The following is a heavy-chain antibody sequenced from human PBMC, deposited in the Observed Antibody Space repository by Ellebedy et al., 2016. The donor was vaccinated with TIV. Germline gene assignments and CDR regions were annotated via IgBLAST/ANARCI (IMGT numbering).Heavy chain of an antibody. CDR3: ARLPPGHIYGYFDL. V-gene: IGHV4-59*08. J-gene: IGHJ4*02. D-gene: IGHD3-3*02. CDR1: GGSISSYY. CDR2: NSNSGIA. Sequence: MPSETLSLTCTVSGGSISSYYWSWFRQPPGKGLEWIGYNSNSGIANYNPSLRIRVTKSVDTSKNQFSLKLTSVTAADTAVYYCARLPPGHIYGYFDLWGQGTLVTVSS.